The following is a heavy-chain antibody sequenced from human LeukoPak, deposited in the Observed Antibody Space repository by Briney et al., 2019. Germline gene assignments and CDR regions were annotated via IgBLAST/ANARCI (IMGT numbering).Heavy chain of an antibody. V-gene: IGHV3-11*03. CDR2: ISSSSSYT. D-gene: IGHD6-13*01. CDR1: GIPFSDYY. CDR3: AAGTAADY. J-gene: IGHJ4*02. Sequence: PGGSLRLSCVVSGIPFSDYYMNWIRQAPGKGLEWISYISSSSSYTDYADSVKGRFTISRDNAKNVLYLQMNNLRVEDTAVYYCAAGTAADYWGLGTLVAVSS.